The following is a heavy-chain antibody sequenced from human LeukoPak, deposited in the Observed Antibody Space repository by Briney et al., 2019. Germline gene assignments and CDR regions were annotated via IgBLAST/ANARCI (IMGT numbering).Heavy chain of an antibody. D-gene: IGHD3-22*01. Sequence: GGSLRLSCAASGFTFSSYSMNWVRQAPGEGLEWVSSISSSSSYIYYADSVKGRFTISRDNAKNSLYLQMNSLRAEDTAVYYCARRYYDSSGYLYYFDYWGQGTLVTVSS. CDR1: GFTFSSYS. CDR2: ISSSSSYI. V-gene: IGHV3-21*01. CDR3: ARRYYDSSGYLYYFDY. J-gene: IGHJ4*02.